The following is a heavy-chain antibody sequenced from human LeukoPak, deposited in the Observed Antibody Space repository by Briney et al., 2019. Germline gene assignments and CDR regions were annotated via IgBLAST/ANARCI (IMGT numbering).Heavy chain of an antibody. CDR3: ARDTFLRGATYYFDY. CDR1: GGSFSGYY. D-gene: IGHD3-3*01. J-gene: IGHJ4*02. Sequence: PSETLSLTCAVYGGSFSGYYWSWIRQPPGKGLEWIGEINHSGSTNYNPSLKSRVTISVDTSKNQFSLKLSSVTAADTAVYYCARDTFLRGATYYFDYWGQGTLVTVSS. CDR2: INHSGST. V-gene: IGHV4-34*01.